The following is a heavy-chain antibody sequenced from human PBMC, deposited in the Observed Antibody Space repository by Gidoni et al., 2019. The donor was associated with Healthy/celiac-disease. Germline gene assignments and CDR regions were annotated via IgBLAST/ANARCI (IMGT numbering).Heavy chain of an antibody. CDR3: ARDVFDFWSGYLGLNWFDP. Sequence: QLQLQESGPGLVKPSETLSLTCTVSGGSISSSSYYWGWIRQPPGKGLEWIGSIYYSGSTYYNPSLKSRVTISVDTSKNQFSLKLSSVTAADTAVYYCARDVFDFWSGYLGLNWFDPWGQGTLVTVSS. D-gene: IGHD3-3*01. CDR2: IYYSGST. J-gene: IGHJ5*02. V-gene: IGHV4-39*07. CDR1: GGSISSSSYY.